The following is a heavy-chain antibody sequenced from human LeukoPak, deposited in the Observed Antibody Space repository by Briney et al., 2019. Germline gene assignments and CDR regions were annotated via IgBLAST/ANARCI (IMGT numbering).Heavy chain of an antibody. J-gene: IGHJ4*02. CDR3: ARGDRSAWYLPYDY. D-gene: IGHD6-19*01. V-gene: IGHV1-2*02. Sequence: GASVKVSCKSSGYTFTGYYIHWVRQAPGQGLEWMGWINPHSGGTNYAQKFQGRVTMTRDTSISTAYMELSRLRSDDTAVFYCARGDRSAWYLPYDYWGQGTLVTVSS. CDR1: GYTFTGYY. CDR2: INPHSGGT.